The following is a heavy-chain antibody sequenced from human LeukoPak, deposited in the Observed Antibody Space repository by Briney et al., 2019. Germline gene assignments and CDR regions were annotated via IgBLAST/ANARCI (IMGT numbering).Heavy chain of an antibody. CDR2: ISGSGGST. V-gene: IGHV3-23*01. D-gene: IGHD6-19*01. CDR3: AKVGPGYSSGWVDN. CDR1: GFTFNSYA. J-gene: IGHJ4*02. Sequence: GGSLRLSCAASGFTFNSYAMSWVRQAPGKGLEWVSAISGSGGSTYYADSVKGRFTISRDNSKNTRYLQMNSLRAEDTAVYYCAKVGPGYSSGWVDNWGEGTLVTVSS.